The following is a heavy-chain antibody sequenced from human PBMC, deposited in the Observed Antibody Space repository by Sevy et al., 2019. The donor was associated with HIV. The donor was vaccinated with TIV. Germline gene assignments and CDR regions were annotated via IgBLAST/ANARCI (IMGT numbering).Heavy chain of an antibody. V-gene: IGHV1-24*01. D-gene: IGHD3-22*01. Sequence: ASVKVSCKVSGYTLTQLSMHWVRQAPGKGLEWMGSFDPEDGETLYAQKFQGRVTMTEDKSTDIAYMELRSLRSEDTAVYYCATTKDYYDSSGSPFDYWGQGTLVTVSS. CDR2: FDPEDGET. CDR1: GYTLTQLS. J-gene: IGHJ4*02. CDR3: ATTKDYYDSSGSPFDY.